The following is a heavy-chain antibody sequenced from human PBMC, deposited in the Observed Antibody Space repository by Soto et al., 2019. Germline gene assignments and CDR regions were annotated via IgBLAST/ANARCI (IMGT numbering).Heavy chain of an antibody. V-gene: IGHV3-74*01. J-gene: IGHJ6*02. CDR1: GFTFGSYW. CDR2: IDSDGSSR. Sequence: EVQLVESGGGLVQPGGSLRVSCAASGFTFGSYWMNWVRQAPGKGLVWVSCIDSDGSSRTYADSVKGRFTTSRDNAKNALYLQMSSLRVEDTAVYYCARGRPYGMDVWGQGTTVTVSS. CDR3: ARGRPYGMDV.